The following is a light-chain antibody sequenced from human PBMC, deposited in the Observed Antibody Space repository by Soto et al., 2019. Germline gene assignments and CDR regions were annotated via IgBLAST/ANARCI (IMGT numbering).Light chain of an antibody. Sequence: DIQMTQSPSSLSASVGDRVTITCRASQNINTYLNWYQHKPGKAPKPLIFATSRLESGVPSRFSGSGSETDFTLTICDLQPEDFATYYCQQTYTVPLTFGGGTKVDIK. CDR3: QQTYTVPLT. J-gene: IGKJ4*01. V-gene: IGKV1-39*01. CDR2: ATS. CDR1: QNINTY.